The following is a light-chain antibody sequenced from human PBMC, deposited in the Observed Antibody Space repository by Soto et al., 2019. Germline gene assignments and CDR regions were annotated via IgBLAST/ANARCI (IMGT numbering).Light chain of an antibody. V-gene: IGLV2-14*01. CDR2: EVT. CDR3: SSFTIRTTVV. Sequence: QSVLTQPASVSGSPGQSITVSCTGTSSDVGGYKYVSWYQQHPGKAPKLMIYEVTNRPSGVSNRFSGSKSGNTASLTISGLQAEDEADYYCSSFTIRTTVVFGTGNKV. CDR1: SSDVGGYKY. J-gene: IGLJ1*01.